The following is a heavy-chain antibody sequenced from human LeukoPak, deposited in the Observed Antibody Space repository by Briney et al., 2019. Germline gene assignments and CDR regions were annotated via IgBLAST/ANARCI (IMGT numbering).Heavy chain of an antibody. D-gene: IGHD3-16*01. CDR1: GFTLSSYA. J-gene: IGHJ4*02. Sequence: GGSLRLSCAASGFTLSSYAMSWVRHAPGKGLEWVSAISGSGGSTYYADSVKGQFTIPRDNSKNTLYLQMNSLRAEDTAVYYCAKVPLPILPDYWGQGTLVSVSS. CDR3: AKVPLPILPDY. CDR2: ISGSGGST. V-gene: IGHV3-23*01.